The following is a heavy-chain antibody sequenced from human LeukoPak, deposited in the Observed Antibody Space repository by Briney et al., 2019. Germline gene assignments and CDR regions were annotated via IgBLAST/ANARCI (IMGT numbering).Heavy chain of an antibody. D-gene: IGHD1-7*01. CDR3: ARPTSPLELHFYYYMDV. CDR2: ISSSSSYI. Sequence: PGGSLRLSCAASGFTFSSYSMNWVRQAPGKGLEWVSSISSSSSYIYYADSVKGRFTISRDNAKNSLYLQMNSLRAEDTAVYYCARPTSPLELHFYYYMDVWGKGTTVTVSS. V-gene: IGHV3-21*01. J-gene: IGHJ6*03. CDR1: GFTFSSYS.